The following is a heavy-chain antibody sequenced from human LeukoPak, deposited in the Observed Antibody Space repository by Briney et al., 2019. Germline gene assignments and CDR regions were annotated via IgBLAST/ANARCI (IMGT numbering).Heavy chain of an antibody. V-gene: IGHV1-69*05. CDR3: ARGWGDYGDYFDY. J-gene: IGHJ4*02. D-gene: IGHD4-17*01. CDR2: IIPIFGTA. CDR1: GGTFSSYA. Sequence: SVKVSCKASGGTFSSYAISWVRQAPGQGLEWMGGIIPIFGTANYAQKFQGRVTITTDESTSTAYMELSSLRSEDTAMYYCARGWGDYGDYFDYWGQGTLVTVSS.